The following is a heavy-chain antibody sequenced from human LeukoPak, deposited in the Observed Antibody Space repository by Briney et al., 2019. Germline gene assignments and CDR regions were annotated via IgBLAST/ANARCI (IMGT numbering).Heavy chain of an antibody. Sequence: GGYLRLSCAASGFSFSSYGMHWVRQAPGKGLEWVAFIRYDGSNKYYADSVKGRFTISRDNSKYTLYLQMNSLRAEDTAVYYCAPRAVVINAPFDYWGQGTLLTVSS. CDR1: GFSFSSYG. V-gene: IGHV3-30*02. J-gene: IGHJ4*02. CDR3: APRAVVINAPFDY. CDR2: IRYDGSNK. D-gene: IGHD2-21*01.